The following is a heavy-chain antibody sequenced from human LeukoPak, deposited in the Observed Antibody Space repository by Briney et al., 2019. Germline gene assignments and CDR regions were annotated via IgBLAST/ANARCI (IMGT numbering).Heavy chain of an antibody. CDR1: GFTFTDYG. D-gene: IGHD3-22*01. Sequence: GGSLRLSCAASGFTFTDYGMHWVRQAPGKGLEWVAFIRYDGSNKYYADSVKGRFTISRDNSKNSLYLHMNSLRAEDTAVYYCAKDSEGYYESSGYPDYWGQGTLVTVSS. CDR3: AKDSEGYYESSGYPDY. V-gene: IGHV3-30*02. CDR2: IRYDGSNK. J-gene: IGHJ4*02.